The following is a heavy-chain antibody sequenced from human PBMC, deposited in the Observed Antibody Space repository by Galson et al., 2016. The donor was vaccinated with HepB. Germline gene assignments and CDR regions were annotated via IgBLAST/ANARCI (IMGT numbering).Heavy chain of an antibody. J-gene: IGHJ4*02. Sequence: SLRLSCAASGFTFSNYAMTWVRQPPGKGLEWVSGISRTSSTYYAESVRGRFTMPRDNFRSTLTLRMNSLTSEDTALYYCAQVGGPPGYNYPAPFDNWGQGTLVTVSS. D-gene: IGHD5-24*01. V-gene: IGHV3-23*01. CDR3: AQVGGPPGYNYPAPFDN. CDR1: GFTFSNYA. CDR2: ISRTSST.